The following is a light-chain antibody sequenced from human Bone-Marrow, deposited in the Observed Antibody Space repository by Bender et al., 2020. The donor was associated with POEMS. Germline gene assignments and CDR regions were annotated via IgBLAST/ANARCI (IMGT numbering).Light chain of an antibody. Sequence: QSALTQPASVSGSRGQSITLSCTGTSSDVGYYNLVSWYQQYPGKAPKLLIYEGTKRPSGVSDRFSGSKSGNTASLTVSGLQAEDEAVYFCCAFTAINTFAYVFGTGTTVSVL. CDR3: CAFTAINTFAYV. J-gene: IGLJ1*01. CDR1: SSDVGYYNL. CDR2: EGT. V-gene: IGLV2-23*03.